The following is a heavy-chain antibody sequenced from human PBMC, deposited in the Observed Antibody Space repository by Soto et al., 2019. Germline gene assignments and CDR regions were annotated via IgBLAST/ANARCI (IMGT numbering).Heavy chain of an antibody. J-gene: IGHJ4*02. CDR1: GFTFSSYA. D-gene: IGHD1-26*01. V-gene: IGHV3-30-3*01. Sequence: GGSLRLSCAASGFTFSSYAMHWVRQAPGKGLEWVAVISYDGSNKYYADSVKGRFTISRDNSKNTLYLQMDSLRAEDTAVYYCARARWELLRYFDYWGQGTLVTVSS. CDR3: ARARWELLRYFDY. CDR2: ISYDGSNK.